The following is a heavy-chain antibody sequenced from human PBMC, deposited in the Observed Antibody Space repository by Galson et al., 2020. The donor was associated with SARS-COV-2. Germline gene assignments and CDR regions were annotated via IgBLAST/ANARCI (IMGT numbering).Heavy chain of an antibody. D-gene: IGHD5-18*01. CDR1: GASIDSGDYY. J-gene: IGHJ4*02. CDR3: ATSPGYSYGLDS. V-gene: IGHV4-30-4*08. Sequence: SETLSLTCTVSGASIDSGDYYWGWIRQPPGKGLEWIGYISYSEHTYYNPSLTSRLTISINTSKNQFSLKLSSVTAADTAVYYCATSPGYSYGLDSWGQGTLVTVSS. CDR2: ISYSEHT.